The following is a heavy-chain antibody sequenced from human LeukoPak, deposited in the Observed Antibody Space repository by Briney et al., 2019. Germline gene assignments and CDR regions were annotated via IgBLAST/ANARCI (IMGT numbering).Heavy chain of an antibody. CDR1: GFTFSSYG. CDR3: AKDRGWLSYYFDY. Sequence: GGSLRLSCAASGFTFSSYGMHWVRQAPGKGLEWVAVIWYDGSNKYYADSVKGRFTISRDNSKNTLYLQMNSLRAEDTAVYYCAKDRGWLSYYFDYWGQGTLVTVSS. D-gene: IGHD2/OR15-2a*01. CDR2: IWYDGSNK. J-gene: IGHJ4*02. V-gene: IGHV3-30*02.